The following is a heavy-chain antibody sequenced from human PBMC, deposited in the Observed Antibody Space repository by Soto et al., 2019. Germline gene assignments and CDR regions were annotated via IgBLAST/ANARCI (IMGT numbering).Heavy chain of an antibody. Sequence: ASVKVSCKVSGYTLTELSMHWVRQAPGKGLEWMGGFDPEDGETIYAQKFQGRVTMTEDTSTDTAYMELSSLRSEDTAVYYCATTPKERWLQREAFDIWGQGTMVTVS. D-gene: IGHD5-12*01. CDR1: GYTLTELS. J-gene: IGHJ3*02. CDR2: FDPEDGET. CDR3: ATTPKERWLQREAFDI. V-gene: IGHV1-24*01.